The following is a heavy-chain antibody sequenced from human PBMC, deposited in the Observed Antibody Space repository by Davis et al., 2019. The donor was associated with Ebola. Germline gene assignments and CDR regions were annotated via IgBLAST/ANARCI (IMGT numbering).Heavy chain of an antibody. Sequence: SVKVSCKASGGTFSNYDISWVRQAPGQGLEWMGGIIPIFGTTKYAQKFQGRVTITADESTRTAYMELSSLRSDDTAVYYCARVLPSDGMDVWGQGTTVTVSS. CDR1: GGTFSNYD. J-gene: IGHJ6*02. CDR3: ARVLPSDGMDV. CDR2: IIPIFGTT. D-gene: IGHD6-6*01. V-gene: IGHV1-69*13.